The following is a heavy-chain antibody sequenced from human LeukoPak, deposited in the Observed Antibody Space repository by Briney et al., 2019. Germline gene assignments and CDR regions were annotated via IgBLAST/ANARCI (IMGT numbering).Heavy chain of an antibody. D-gene: IGHD5-12*01. Sequence: ASVKVSCKVSGYTLTELSMHWVRQAPGKGLEWMGGFDPEDGETIYAQKFQGRVTMTEDTSTDTAYMELSSLRSEDTAVYYCATPPPLVATIRYYFGYWGQGTLVTVSS. CDR3: ATPPPLVATIRYYFGY. CDR2: FDPEDGET. CDR1: GYTLTELS. V-gene: IGHV1-24*01. J-gene: IGHJ4*02.